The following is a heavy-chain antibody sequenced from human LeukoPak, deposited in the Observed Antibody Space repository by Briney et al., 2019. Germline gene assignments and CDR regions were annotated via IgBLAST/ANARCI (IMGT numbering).Heavy chain of an antibody. D-gene: IGHD1-26*01. J-gene: IGHJ4*02. Sequence: PSETLSLTCTVSGGSISSSSYYWGWIRQPPGKGLEWIGSIYYSGSTYYNPSLKSRVTISVDTSKNQFSLKLSSVTAADTAVYYCARVVVGAWKFDYWGQGTLVTVSS. V-gene: IGHV4-39*07. CDR2: IYYSGST. CDR1: GGSISSSSYY. CDR3: ARVVVGAWKFDY.